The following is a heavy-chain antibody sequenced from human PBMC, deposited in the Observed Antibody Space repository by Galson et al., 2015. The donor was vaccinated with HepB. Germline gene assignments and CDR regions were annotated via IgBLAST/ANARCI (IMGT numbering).Heavy chain of an antibody. CDR3: ARVYERESFDY. J-gene: IGHJ4*02. Sequence: SVKVSCKASGYSFTSYGITWVRQAPGQGLGWMGWISAYNGYTTYAQKLLGRVTMTTDTSTSTAYMELKNLRSDDTAMYYCARVYERESFDYWGQGTLVTVSS. V-gene: IGHV1-18*01. CDR2: ISAYNGYT. CDR1: GYSFTSYG. D-gene: IGHD5/OR15-5a*01.